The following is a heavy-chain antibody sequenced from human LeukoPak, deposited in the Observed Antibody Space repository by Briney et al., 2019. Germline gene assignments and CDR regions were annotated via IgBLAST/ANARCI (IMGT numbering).Heavy chain of an antibody. V-gene: IGHV3-23*01. CDR2: ISGSGGST. J-gene: IGHJ4*02. CDR1: GFTFSSYA. D-gene: IGHD7-27*01. CDR3: ARTTELGIPFDY. Sequence: GGSLRLSCAASGFTFSSYAMCWVRQAPGKGLEWVSAISGSGGSTYYADSVKGRFTISRDNSKNTLYLQMNSLRAEDTAVYYCARTTELGIPFDYWGQGTLVTVSS.